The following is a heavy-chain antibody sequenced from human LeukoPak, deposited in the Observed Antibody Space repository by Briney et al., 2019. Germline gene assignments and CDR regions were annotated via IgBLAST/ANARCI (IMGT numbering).Heavy chain of an antibody. J-gene: IGHJ4*02. Sequence: GASVKVSCKASGYTFTSYGISWVRQAPGQGLEWMGWINAGNGNTKYSQKFQGRVTITRDTSASTAYMELSSLRSEDTAVYYCARALVGAFGVLDYWGQGALVTVSS. D-gene: IGHD1-26*01. CDR2: INAGNGNT. V-gene: IGHV1-3*01. CDR3: ARALVGAFGVLDY. CDR1: GYTFTSYG.